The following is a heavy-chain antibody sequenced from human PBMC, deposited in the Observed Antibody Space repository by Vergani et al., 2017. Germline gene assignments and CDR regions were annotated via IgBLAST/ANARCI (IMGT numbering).Heavy chain of an antibody. D-gene: IGHD2-2*02. Sequence: DVHLAESGGGFFQPGGSLRLSCSASGFSFNSYWMHWVRQVPGKGLLWVLRIKSDGSITAYADSVKGRFTISRDIAKNILYRQVTSLGLEDTGVYHCVRDRGLCAGCRCYTEAWDYWGQGTPVTVSS. J-gene: IGHJ4*02. CDR3: VRDRGLCAGCRCYTEAWDY. V-gene: IGHV3-74*03. CDR1: GFSFNSYW. CDR2: IKSDGSIT.